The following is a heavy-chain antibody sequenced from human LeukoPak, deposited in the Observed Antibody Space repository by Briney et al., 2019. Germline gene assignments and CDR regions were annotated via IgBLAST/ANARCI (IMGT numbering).Heavy chain of an antibody. Sequence: SVKVSCKASGGTFSSYAISWVRQAPGQGLEWMGGIIPIFGTANYAQKFQGRVTITADESTSTAYMELSSLRSEDTAVYYCATWASYDILTGYRSYYYYYYMDVWGKGTTVTISS. D-gene: IGHD3-9*01. V-gene: IGHV1-69*13. J-gene: IGHJ6*03. CDR1: GGTFSSYA. CDR2: IIPIFGTA. CDR3: ATWASYDILTGYRSYYYYYYMDV.